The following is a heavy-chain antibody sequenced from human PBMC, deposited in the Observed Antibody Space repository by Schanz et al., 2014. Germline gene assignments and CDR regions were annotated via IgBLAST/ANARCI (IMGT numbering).Heavy chain of an antibody. CDR1: GYTFTRSG. V-gene: IGHV1-18*01. CDR2: IGGSDGKA. CDR3: ARDRDQWDGNYLDY. Sequence: QVQLVQSGGEVKTPGASVKVSCKASGYTFTRSGISWVRQAPGQGLEWMGWIGGSDGKANFAQKFQGRGTMTTATSTSTVYMELRSLTSDDSAVYYCARDRDQWDGNYLDYWGQGTLVTVSS. J-gene: IGHJ4*02. D-gene: IGHD1-26*01.